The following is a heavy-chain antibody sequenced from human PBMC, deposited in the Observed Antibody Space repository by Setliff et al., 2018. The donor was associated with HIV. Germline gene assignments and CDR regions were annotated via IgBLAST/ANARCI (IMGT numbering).Heavy chain of an antibody. V-gene: IGHV4-39*01. J-gene: IGHJ6*03. CDR3: ARGGREYGVNYYYYYMDV. CDR1: GGSISSSSYY. D-gene: IGHD3-10*01. Sequence: SETLSLTCTVSGGSISSSSYYWGWIRQPPGKGLEWIGTIYYSGNTYYNPSLKSRVTISVDTSKNQFSLKLSSVTAADTAVYYCARGGREYGVNYYYYYMDVWGKGTTVTVSS. CDR2: IYYSGNT.